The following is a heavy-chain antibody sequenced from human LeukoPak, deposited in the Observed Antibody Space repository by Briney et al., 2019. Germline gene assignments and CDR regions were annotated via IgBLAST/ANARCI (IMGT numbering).Heavy chain of an antibody. Sequence: ASVKVSCKASRYTFTSYDINWVRQATGQGLEWMGWMNPNSGNTGYAQKFQGRVTMTRNTSISTAYMELSSVRSEDTAVYYCAREIQAIFGVVTYYYFDYWGQGTLVTVSS. D-gene: IGHD3-3*01. CDR3: AREIQAIFGVVTYYYFDY. J-gene: IGHJ4*02. CDR2: MNPNSGNT. V-gene: IGHV1-8*01. CDR1: RYTFTSYD.